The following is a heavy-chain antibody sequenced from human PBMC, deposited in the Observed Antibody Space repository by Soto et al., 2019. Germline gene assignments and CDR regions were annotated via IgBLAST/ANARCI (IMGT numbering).Heavy chain of an antibody. CDR1: GVSITIYY. Sequence: QVQLQESGPGLVKPSETLSLTCTVSGVSITIYYWTWIRQPPGKGLEWIGYIYYSGSTNYNPSLKGPGHISVGTSKNQFSLKLNSVTAADTALYYCARAGSEGDFDYWGQGTLVTVSS. CDR2: IYYSGST. V-gene: IGHV4-59*01. J-gene: IGHJ4*02. CDR3: ARAGSEGDFDY. D-gene: IGHD3-16*01.